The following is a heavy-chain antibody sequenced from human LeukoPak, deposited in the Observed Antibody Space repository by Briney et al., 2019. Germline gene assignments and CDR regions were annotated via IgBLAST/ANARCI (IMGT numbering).Heavy chain of an antibody. Sequence: ASVKVSCKASGYTFTSYDINWVRQATGQGLEWMGWMNPNSGNTGCAQKFQGRVTMTRNTSISTAYMELSSLRSEDTAVYYCARVEPNCGGDCFNFDYWGQGTLVTVSS. CDR3: ARVEPNCGGDCFNFDY. CDR1: GYTFTSYD. V-gene: IGHV1-8*01. J-gene: IGHJ4*02. CDR2: MNPNSGNT. D-gene: IGHD2-21*02.